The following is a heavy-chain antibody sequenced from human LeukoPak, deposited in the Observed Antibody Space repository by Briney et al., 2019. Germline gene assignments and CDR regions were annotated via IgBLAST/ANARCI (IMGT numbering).Heavy chain of an antibody. Sequence: ASVKVSCKASGYTFTSYYMHWVRQAPGQGLEWMGIINPNSGSTSFGQNFQGRVSVTRDTSTSTVYMDLSGLRSEDTAVYFCARGGMGIQLWPFDFWGEGTLVTVSS. D-gene: IGHD5-18*01. CDR3: ARGGMGIQLWPFDF. J-gene: IGHJ4*02. CDR1: GYTFTSYY. CDR2: INPNSGST. V-gene: IGHV1-46*01.